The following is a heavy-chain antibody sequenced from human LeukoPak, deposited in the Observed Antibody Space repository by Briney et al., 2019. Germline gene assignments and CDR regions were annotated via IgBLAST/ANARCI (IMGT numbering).Heavy chain of an antibody. CDR2: MNPNSGNT. Sequence: ASVKVSCKASGYTFTSYGINWVRQATGQGLEWMGWMNPNSGNTGYAQKFQGRVTMTRNTSISTAYMELSSLRSEDTAVYYCARGLSSYYDSSGYFDYWGQGTLVTVSS. CDR1: GYTFTSYG. V-gene: IGHV1-8*02. D-gene: IGHD3-22*01. CDR3: ARGLSSYYDSSGYFDY. J-gene: IGHJ4*02.